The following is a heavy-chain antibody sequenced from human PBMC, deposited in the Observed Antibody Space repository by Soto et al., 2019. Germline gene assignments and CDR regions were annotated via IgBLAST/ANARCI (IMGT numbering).Heavy chain of an antibody. V-gene: IGHV3-33*01. J-gene: IGHJ4*02. CDR1: GFTFSSYG. CDR3: ARDHGSSWFPFDY. D-gene: IGHD6-13*01. Sequence: QVQLVESGGGVVQPGRSLRLSCAASGFTFSSYGMHWVRQAPGKGLEWVAVIWYDGSNKYYADSVKGRFTISRDNSKNTLYLQMDSLRAEDTAVYYCARDHGSSWFPFDYWGQGTLVTVSS. CDR2: IWYDGSNK.